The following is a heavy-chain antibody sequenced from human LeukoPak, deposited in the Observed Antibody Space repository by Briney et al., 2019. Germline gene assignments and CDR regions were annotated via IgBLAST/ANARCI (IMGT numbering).Heavy chain of an antibody. J-gene: IGHJ4*02. CDR1: GYTFANSG. Sequence: ASVKVSCKASGYTFANSGITGVRQSAGHRLEWMGWISVYNGNTNYAQNLQGRVTLTTDTSTSTANMELWRLRSDDTALYSCARTCSSSSCYMVHWGQGNRVTVSS. CDR3: ARTCSSSSCYMVH. V-gene: IGHV1-18*01. CDR2: ISVYNGNT. D-gene: IGHD2-2*02.